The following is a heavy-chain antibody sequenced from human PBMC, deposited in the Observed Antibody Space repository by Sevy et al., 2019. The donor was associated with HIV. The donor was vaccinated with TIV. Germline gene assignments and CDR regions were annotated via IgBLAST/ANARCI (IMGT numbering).Heavy chain of an antibody. J-gene: IGHJ5*02. CDR2: IRYDGSNK. V-gene: IGHV3-30*02. Sequence: GGSLRLSCAASGFTFSSYGMHWVRQAPGKGLEWVAFIRYDGSNKYYADSVKGRFTISRDNSKNTQYLQRNSLSAEDTTVHYWAKDGNCSSTSCPPNWFDPWGQGTLVTVSS. D-gene: IGHD2-2*01. CDR3: AKDGNCSSTSCPPNWFDP. CDR1: GFTFSSYG.